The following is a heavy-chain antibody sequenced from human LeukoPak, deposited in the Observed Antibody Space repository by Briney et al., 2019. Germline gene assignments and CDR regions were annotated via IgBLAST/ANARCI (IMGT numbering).Heavy chain of an antibody. CDR2: INHSGST. CDR1: GGSFSGYY. J-gene: IGHJ4*02. D-gene: IGHD1-26*01. CDR3: ARGPSGSYRTD. Sequence: SETLSLACAVYGGSFSGYYWCWIRQPPGKGLEWIGEINHSGSTNYNPSLKSRGTKSVDTSKNQFSLKLSSVTAADTAVYYCARGPSGSYRTDWGQGTLVTVSS. V-gene: IGHV4-34*01.